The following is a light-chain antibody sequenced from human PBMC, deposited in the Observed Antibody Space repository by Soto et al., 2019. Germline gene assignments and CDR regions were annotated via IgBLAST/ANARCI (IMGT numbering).Light chain of an antibody. CDR2: DAS. V-gene: IGKV3-11*01. CDR1: QSVAIY. Sequence: EIVLTQSPATLSWSPGEGATLSCRASQSVAIYLAWYQQKPGQAPRLLIYDASNRATGIPARFSGSGSGTDFTLTIRSLEPEDFAVYYCQQRSNWPLTFGQGNTV. J-gene: IGKJ1*01. CDR3: QQRSNWPLT.